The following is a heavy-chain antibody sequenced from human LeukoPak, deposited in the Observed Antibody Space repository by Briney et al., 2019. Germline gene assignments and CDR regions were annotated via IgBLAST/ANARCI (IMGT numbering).Heavy chain of an antibody. CDR3: ARGRGSSADFDY. D-gene: IGHD6-6*01. CDR1: GGSVSSNSAT. CDR2: TYYRSQWNN. J-gene: IGHJ4*02. Sequence: PSQTLSLTCAISGGSVSSNSATWNWLRQSPVRGLEWLGRTYYRSQWNNDYAASVKSRIDINPETSKNQFSRQLNSVTPEDTAVYYCARGRGSSADFDYWGQGALVTVSS. V-gene: IGHV6-1*01.